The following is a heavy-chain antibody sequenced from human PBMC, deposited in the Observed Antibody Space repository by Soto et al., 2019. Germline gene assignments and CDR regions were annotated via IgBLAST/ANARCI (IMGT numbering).Heavy chain of an antibody. V-gene: IGHV5-10-1*01. CDR3: ARCGIAARPRWGMDV. D-gene: IGHD6-6*01. Sequence: PGESLKISCKGSGYSFTIYYISWVLQMPWKGLEWMGRIDPSDSYTNYSPSFQGHVTISADKSTSTAYLQWSSLKASDTAMYYCARCGIAARPRWGMDVWGQGTTVTVSS. J-gene: IGHJ6*02. CDR1: GYSFTIYY. CDR2: IDPSDSYT.